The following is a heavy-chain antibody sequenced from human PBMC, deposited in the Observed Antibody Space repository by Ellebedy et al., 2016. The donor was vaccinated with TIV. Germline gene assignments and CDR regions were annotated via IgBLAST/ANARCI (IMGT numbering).Heavy chain of an antibody. CDR1: ASTITAYG. V-gene: IGHV3-23*01. D-gene: IGHD2-15*01. CDR3: ARGSFTPDY. J-gene: IGHJ4*02. Sequence: PGGSLRLSCAASASTITAYGMPWVRPAPGKWLEWVSSLTFDGKNTFYANSVKGRFTISRDSSKNTLYLQLNSLTPEDTALYYCARGSFTPDYWGRGTLVTVSS. CDR2: LTFDGKNT.